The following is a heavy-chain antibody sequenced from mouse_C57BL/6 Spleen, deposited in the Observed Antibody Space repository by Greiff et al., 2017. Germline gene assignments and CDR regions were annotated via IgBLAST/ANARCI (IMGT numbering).Heavy chain of an antibody. V-gene: IGHV1-19*01. J-gene: IGHJ4*01. CDR2: INPYNGGT. Sequence: VQLQQSGPVLVKPGASVKMSCKASGYTFTDYYMNWVKQSHGKSLEWIGVINPYNGGTSYNQKFKGKATLTVDKSSSTADMELNSLTSEDSAVYYCARPYDGAMDYWGQGTSVTVSS. CDR1: GYTFTDYY. CDR3: ARPYDGAMDY. D-gene: IGHD2-12*01.